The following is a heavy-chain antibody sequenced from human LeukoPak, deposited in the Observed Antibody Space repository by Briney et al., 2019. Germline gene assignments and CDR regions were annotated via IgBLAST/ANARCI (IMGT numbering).Heavy chain of an antibody. J-gene: IGHJ4*02. CDR1: GGSISSSSYY. CDR3: ARIVGASDY. D-gene: IGHD1-26*01. CDR2: IYYSGST. Sequence: PSETLSLTCTVSGGSISSSSYYWGWIRQPPGKGLEWIGSIYYSGSTYYNPSLRSRVTISVDTSKNQFSLKLSSVTAADTAVYYCARIVGASDYWGQGTLVTVSS. V-gene: IGHV4-39*01.